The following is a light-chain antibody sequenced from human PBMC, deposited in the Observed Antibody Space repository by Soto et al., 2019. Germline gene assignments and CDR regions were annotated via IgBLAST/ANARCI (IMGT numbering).Light chain of an antibody. CDR2: GAS. V-gene: IGKV3-20*01. CDR1: QRVSSNY. CDR3: QQYGSSPPT. J-gene: IGKJ1*01. Sequence: EIVWTQSPGTLSLSPGERATLSCRASQRVSSNYLAWYQRKPGQAPRLLIYGASSRAIDIPNRFSGSGSGTDFTLTITRLEPEDFAVYYCQQYGSSPPTFGQGTKVEI.